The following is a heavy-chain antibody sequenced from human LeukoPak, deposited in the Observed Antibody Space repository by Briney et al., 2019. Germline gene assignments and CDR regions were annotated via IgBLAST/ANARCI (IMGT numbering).Heavy chain of an antibody. CDR1: GFTFSTYA. CDR2: ISGSGDST. J-gene: IGHJ4*02. Sequence: LPGGSLRLSCAASGFTFSTYAMHWVRQAPGKGLEWVSVISGSGDSTSYADSVKGRFTISRDNSKNTLYLQMNSVRAEDTAMYYCARAASSDYWGQGTLVTVSS. CDR3: ARAASSDY. D-gene: IGHD2-2*01. V-gene: IGHV3-23*01.